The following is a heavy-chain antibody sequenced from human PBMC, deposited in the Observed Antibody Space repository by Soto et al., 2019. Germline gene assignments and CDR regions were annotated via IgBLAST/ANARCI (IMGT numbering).Heavy chain of an antibody. Sequence: QVQLVESGGGVVQPGRSLRLSCAASGFTFSSYGMHWVRQAPGQGLEWVAVIWYDGSNKYYADSVKGRFTISRDNSKNTLYRQMNSLRAEDTAVYYCARDRIAANNWFDPWGQGTLVTVSS. J-gene: IGHJ5*02. D-gene: IGHD6-25*01. CDR2: IWYDGSNK. CDR3: ARDRIAANNWFDP. V-gene: IGHV3-33*01. CDR1: GFTFSSYG.